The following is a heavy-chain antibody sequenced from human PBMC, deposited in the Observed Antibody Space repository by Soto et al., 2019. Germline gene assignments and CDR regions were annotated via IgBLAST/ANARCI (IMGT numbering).Heavy chain of an antibody. CDR1: GGSISSRGYY. J-gene: IGHJ5*02. Sequence: QLQLQESGPGLVKPSETLSLTCTVSGGSISSRGYYWGWIRQHPGKGLVWIGTVYYSGSTYYNPSLKTRVTVPVDTSKTQFSRKLSSVTATDTAVYYCATSTGFDPWGQGTLVTVSS. CDR2: VYYSGST. CDR3: ATSTGFDP. V-gene: IGHV4-39*01. D-gene: IGHD2-2*01.